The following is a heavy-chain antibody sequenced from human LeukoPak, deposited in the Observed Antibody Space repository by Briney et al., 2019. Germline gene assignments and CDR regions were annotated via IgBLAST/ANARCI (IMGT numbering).Heavy chain of an antibody. V-gene: IGHV1-18*01. CDR1: GYTFTTYG. J-gene: IGHJ4*02. Sequence: GASVKVSCKASGYTFTTYGISWVRQAPGQGLEWMGWISAYNGNTNYAQKFQGRVTMTTDTSTSTAYMELRSLRSDDTAVYHFAREGFEGSYDYWGQGTLVTVSS. CDR3: AREGFEGSYDY. D-gene: IGHD1-26*01. CDR2: ISAYNGNT.